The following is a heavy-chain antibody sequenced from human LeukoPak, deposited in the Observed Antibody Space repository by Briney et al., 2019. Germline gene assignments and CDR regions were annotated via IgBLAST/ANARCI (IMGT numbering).Heavy chain of an antibody. CDR3: AKDLYKWEESHY. J-gene: IGHJ4*02. Sequence: GGSLRLSCAVSGLTFSNYGMSWVRQAPGKGLEWVSAITGSGGSTYYADSVKGRFTISRDNSKNTLYLQMNSLRAEDTAVYYCAKDLYKWEESHYWGQGTLVTVSS. CDR2: ITGSGGST. CDR1: GLTFSNYG. V-gene: IGHV3-23*01. D-gene: IGHD1-26*01.